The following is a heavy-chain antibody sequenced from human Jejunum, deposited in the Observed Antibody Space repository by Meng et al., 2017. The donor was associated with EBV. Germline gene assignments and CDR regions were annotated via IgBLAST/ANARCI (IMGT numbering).Heavy chain of an antibody. J-gene: IGHJ5*02. CDR1: GASVTGYNY. Sequence: QDSGPGLVNPSETLSLAVRVSGASVTGYNYWTWIRQPPGKGLEWIGNLYYAGKAIYKPSLQSRVTISVDTSKNQISLKVTSVTAADTAIYYCARGRGYDYGDSWGQGTLVTVSS. CDR3: ARGRGYDYGDS. D-gene: IGHD5-12*01. CDR2: LYYAGKA. V-gene: IGHV4-61*01.